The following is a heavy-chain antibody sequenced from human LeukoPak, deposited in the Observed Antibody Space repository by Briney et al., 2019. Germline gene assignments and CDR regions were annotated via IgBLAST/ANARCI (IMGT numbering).Heavy chain of an antibody. CDR1: GYTFTSYD. Sequence: EASVKVSCKASGYTFTSYDINWVRQATGQGLEWMGWMNPNSGNTGYAQKFQGRVTITRNTSISTAYMELRSLRSDDTAVYYCARDITMIFDYWGQGTLVTVSS. CDR3: ARDITMIFDY. V-gene: IGHV1-8*03. CDR2: MNPNSGNT. D-gene: IGHD3-22*01. J-gene: IGHJ4*02.